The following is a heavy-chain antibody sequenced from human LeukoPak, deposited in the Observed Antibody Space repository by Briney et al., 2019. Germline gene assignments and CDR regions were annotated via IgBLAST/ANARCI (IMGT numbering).Heavy chain of an antibody. V-gene: IGHV6-1*01. Sequence: SQTLSLTCAISGDSVLSDTAAWNWIRQSPSRGLEWLGRTYYRSKWMNDYPMSVRGRVTISPDASKNQFSLHLTSVTPDDTAVYYCARDLSARLDYWGQGALVTVSS. CDR1: GDSVLSDTAA. CDR3: ARDLSARLDY. CDR2: TYYRSKWMN. J-gene: IGHJ4*02. D-gene: IGHD6-6*01.